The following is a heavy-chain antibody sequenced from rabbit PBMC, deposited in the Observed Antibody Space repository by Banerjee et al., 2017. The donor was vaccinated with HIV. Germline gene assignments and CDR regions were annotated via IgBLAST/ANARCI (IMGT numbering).Heavy chain of an antibody. D-gene: IGHD4-1*01. CDR1: GFSFSSSYY. CDR3: ARDLAGVIGWNFGL. J-gene: IGHJ4*01. Sequence: QEQLEESGGDLVKPEGSLTLTCKASGFSFSSSYYMCWVRQAPGKGLEWSGCISSDSSSTYYASWAKGRFTISRSTSLNTVDLKMTSLTAADTATYFCARDLAGVIGWNFGLWGPGTLVTVS. CDR2: ISSDSSST. V-gene: IGHV1S43*01.